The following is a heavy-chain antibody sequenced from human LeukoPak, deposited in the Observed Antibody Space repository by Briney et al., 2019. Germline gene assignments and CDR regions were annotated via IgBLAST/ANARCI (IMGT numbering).Heavy chain of an antibody. J-gene: IGHJ3*02. D-gene: IGHD3-10*01. CDR3: ARDRGTMVRGVNAFDI. CDR1: GYTFTSYY. V-gene: IGHV1-46*01. CDR2: INPSGGST. Sequence: GVSVKVSCKASGYTFTSYYMHWVRKALGQGLEWMGIINPSGGSTSYAQKFQGRVTMTRDTSTSTVYMELSSLRSEDTAVYYCARDRGTMVRGVNAFDIWGQGTMVTVSS.